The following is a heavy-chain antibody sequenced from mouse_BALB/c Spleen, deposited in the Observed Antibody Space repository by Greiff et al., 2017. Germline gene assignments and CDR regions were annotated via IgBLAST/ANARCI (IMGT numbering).Heavy chain of an antibody. CDR2: ISSGGGST. CDR3: ARHRGGEDY. D-gene: IGHD3-1*01. Sequence: VQLKESGGGLVKPGGSLKLSCAASGFAFSSYDMSWVRQTPEKRLEWVAYISSGGGSTYYPDTVKGRFTISRDNAKNTLYLQMSSLKSEDTAMYYCARHRGGEDYWGQGTTLTVSS. CDR1: GFAFSSYD. V-gene: IGHV5-12-1*01. J-gene: IGHJ2*01.